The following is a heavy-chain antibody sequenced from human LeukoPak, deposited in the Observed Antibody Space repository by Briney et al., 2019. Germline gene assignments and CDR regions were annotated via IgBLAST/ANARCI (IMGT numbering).Heavy chain of an antibody. D-gene: IGHD6-6*01. CDR1: GFTFSSYA. Sequence: GGSLRLSCAASGFTFSSYAMSWVRQAPGKGLEWVSSISTSSSYIYYADSVRGRFTISRDNAKNSLYLQMNSLRAEDTAVYYCAKDSSSSSEVDYWGQGTLVTVSS. V-gene: IGHV3-21*04. J-gene: IGHJ4*02. CDR3: AKDSSSSSEVDY. CDR2: ISTSSSYI.